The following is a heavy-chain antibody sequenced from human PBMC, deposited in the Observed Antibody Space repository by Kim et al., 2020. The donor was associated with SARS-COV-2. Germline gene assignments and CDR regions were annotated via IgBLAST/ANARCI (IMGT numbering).Heavy chain of an antibody. CDR1: GGSISGSSYY. CDR3: ARGNFVPPGY. D-gene: IGHD1-7*01. J-gene: IGHJ4*02. CDR2: IYYSGST. Sequence: SETLSLTCTVSGGSISGSSYYWGWIRQPPGKGLEWIGSIYYSGSTYYNPSLKSRVTISVDTSKNQFSLKLSSVTAADTAVYYCARGNFVPPGYWGQGTL. V-gene: IGHV4-39*07.